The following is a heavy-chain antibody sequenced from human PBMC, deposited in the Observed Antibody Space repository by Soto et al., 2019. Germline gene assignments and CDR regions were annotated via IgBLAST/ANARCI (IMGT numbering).Heavy chain of an antibody. CDR1: GGTFSSYA. CDR3: ARAGFSGTYYYYYGMDV. V-gene: IGHV1-69*01. CDR2: IIPIFGTA. J-gene: IGHJ6*02. D-gene: IGHD5-12*01. Sequence: QVQLVQSGAEVKKPGSSVKVSCKASGGTFSSYAISWVRQAPGQELEWMGGIIPIFGTANYAQEFQGRVTITADESTSTAYMELSSLRSEDTAMYYCARAGFSGTYYYYYGMDVWGQGTTVTVSS.